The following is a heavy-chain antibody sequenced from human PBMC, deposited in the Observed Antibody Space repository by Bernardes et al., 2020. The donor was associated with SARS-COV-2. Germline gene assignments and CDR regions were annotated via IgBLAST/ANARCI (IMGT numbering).Heavy chain of an antibody. J-gene: IGHJ5*02. V-gene: IGHV4-31*03. D-gene: IGHD3-3*01. CDR3: ARIQGITIFGVVIVNWFDP. CDR2: IYYSGST. CDR1: GGSISSGGYY. Sequence: SETLSLTCTVSGGSISSGGYYWSWIRQHPGKGLEWIGYIYYSGSTYYNPSLKSRVTISVDTSKNQFSLKLSSVTAADTAVYYCARIQGITIFGVVIVNWFDPWGQGTLVTVSS.